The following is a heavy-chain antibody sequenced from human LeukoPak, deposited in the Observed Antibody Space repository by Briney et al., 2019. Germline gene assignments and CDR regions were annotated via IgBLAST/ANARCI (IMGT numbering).Heavy chain of an antibody. Sequence: SETLSLTCTVSGGSISSYYWSWIRQPAGKELEWIGRIYTSGGTNYNPSLKSRVTMSVDTSKNQFSLKLSSVTAADTAVYYCAMEYSSSSGFKTWGQGTLVTVSS. CDR2: IYTSGGT. CDR1: GGSISSYY. V-gene: IGHV4-4*07. J-gene: IGHJ4*02. D-gene: IGHD6-6*01. CDR3: AMEYSSSSGFKT.